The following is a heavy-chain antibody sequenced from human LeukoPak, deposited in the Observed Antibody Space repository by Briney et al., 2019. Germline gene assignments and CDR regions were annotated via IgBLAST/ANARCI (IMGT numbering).Heavy chain of an antibody. CDR2: INHSGST. CDR3: ARDPPNYCTNGVCYTRDWSHNRFDP. D-gene: IGHD2-8*01. J-gene: IGHJ5*02. V-gene: IGHV4-34*01. Sequence: PSETLSLTCAVYGGSFSGYYWSWIHQPPGKGLEWIGEINHSGSTNYNPSLKSRVTISVDTSKNQFSLKLSSVPAADTAVYYCARDPPNYCTNGVCYTRDWSHNRFDPWGQGTLVTVSS. CDR1: GGSFSGYY.